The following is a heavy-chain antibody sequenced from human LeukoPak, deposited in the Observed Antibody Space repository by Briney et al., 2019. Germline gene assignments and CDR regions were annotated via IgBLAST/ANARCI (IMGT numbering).Heavy chain of an antibody. CDR1: GGSISSSSYY. J-gene: IGHJ5*02. CDR3: ARGGGYSYGYEWYANRVVSFDP. D-gene: IGHD5-18*01. CDR2: INHSGST. V-gene: IGHV4-39*07. Sequence: SETLSLTCTVSGGSISSSSYYWGWIRQPPGKGLEWIGEINHSGSTNYNPSLKSRVTISVDTSKNQFSLKLSSVTAADTAVYYCARGGGYSYGYEWYANRVVSFDPWGQGTLVTVSS.